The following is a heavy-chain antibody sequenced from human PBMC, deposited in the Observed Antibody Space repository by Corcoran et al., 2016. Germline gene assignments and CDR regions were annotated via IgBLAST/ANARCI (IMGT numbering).Heavy chain of an antibody. CDR1: GYSFTSYG. Sequence: EVQLVQSGAEVKKPGEALKISCRGCGYSFTSYGIAWVRQMPGKGLEWMGIIYPGDSDTRYSPSFRGQVTISADKSIRTAYLQWGSRQASYTAMSSCARYRIVGAPRSYFDLCGRGTSVFVSS. D-gene: IGHD1-26*01. CDR2: IYPGDSDT. V-gene: IGHV5-51*01. CDR3: ARYRIVGAPRSYFDL. J-gene: IGHJ2*01.